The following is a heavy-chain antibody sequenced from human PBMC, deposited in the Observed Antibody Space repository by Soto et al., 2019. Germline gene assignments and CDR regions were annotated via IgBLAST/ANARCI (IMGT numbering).Heavy chain of an antibody. CDR1: GFTFSSYG. J-gene: IGHJ6*02. CDR2: ISYDGSNK. CDR3: AKQVRGPVFGPRYYYYYGMDV. D-gene: IGHD3-10*01. Sequence: GGCLRLSCAASGFTFSSYGMHWVRQAPGKGLEWVAVISYDGSNKYYADSVKGRFTISRDNSKNTLYLQMNSLRAEDTAVYYCAKQVRGPVFGPRYYYYYGMDVWGQGTTVTVSS. V-gene: IGHV3-30*18.